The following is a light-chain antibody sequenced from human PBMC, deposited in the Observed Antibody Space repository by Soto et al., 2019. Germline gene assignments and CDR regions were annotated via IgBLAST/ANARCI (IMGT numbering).Light chain of an antibody. V-gene: IGLV2-14*01. CDR3: SSYTSSRHTYV. CDR2: EVS. J-gene: IGLJ1*01. Sequence: QSVLTQPASVSGSPGQSITISCIGTSSDVGGYNYVSWYQQYPGKAPKLMIYEVSNRPSGVSNRFSGSKSGNTASLTISGLQAEDEADYYCSSYTSSRHTYVLGSATKVTLL. CDR1: SSDVGGYNY.